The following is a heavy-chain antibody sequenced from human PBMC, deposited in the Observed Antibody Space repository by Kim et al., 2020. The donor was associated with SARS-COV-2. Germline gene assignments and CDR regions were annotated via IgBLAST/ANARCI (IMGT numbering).Heavy chain of an antibody. J-gene: IGHJ4*02. CDR2: ISWNSGSI. V-gene: IGHV3-9*01. CDR3: AKDKGYGSGILSSLIDY. D-gene: IGHD3-10*01. CDR1: GFTFDDYA. Sequence: GGSLRLSCAASGFTFDDYAMHWVRQAPGKGLEWVSGISWNSGSIGYADSVKGRFTISRDNAKNSLYLQMNSLRAEDTALYYCAKDKGYGSGILSSLIDYWGQGTLVTVSS.